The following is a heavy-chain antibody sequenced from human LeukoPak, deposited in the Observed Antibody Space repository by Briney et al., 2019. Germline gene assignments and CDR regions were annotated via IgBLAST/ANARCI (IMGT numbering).Heavy chain of an antibody. CDR1: GFTFSSSA. V-gene: IGHV3-23*01. Sequence: GGSLRLSCAASGFTFSSSAMSWVRQARGKGLEWVSGISGSGGSTHYADSVKGRFTISRDNSQNTLYLQMNSLRAEDTALYYCAKDGVPDWYFDLWGRGTLVTVSS. CDR2: ISGSGGST. D-gene: IGHD3-10*01. J-gene: IGHJ2*01. CDR3: AKDGVPDWYFDL.